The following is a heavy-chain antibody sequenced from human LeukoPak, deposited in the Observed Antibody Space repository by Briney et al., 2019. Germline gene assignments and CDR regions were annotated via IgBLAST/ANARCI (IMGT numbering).Heavy chain of an antibody. V-gene: IGHV1-2*02. D-gene: IGHD2-21*02. CDR3: ARGTYCGGDCIGN. CDR1: GYTFTGYY. J-gene: IGHJ4*02. CDR2: INPNSGGT. Sequence: GASVKVSRKASGYTFTGYYIHWVRQAPGHGLEWMGWINPNSGGTNYAQKFQGRVTMTRDTSISTAYMELSRLRSDDTAVYYCARGTYCGGDCIGNWGQGTLVIVSS.